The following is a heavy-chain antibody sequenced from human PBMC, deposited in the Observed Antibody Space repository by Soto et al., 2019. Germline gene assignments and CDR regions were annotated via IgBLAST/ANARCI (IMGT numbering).Heavy chain of an antibody. CDR1: GFTFSSYG. CDR2: ISYDGSNK. D-gene: IGHD3-22*01. CDR3: AKEYYYDSSGLFDY. V-gene: IGHV3-30*18. J-gene: IGHJ4*02. Sequence: GGSLRLSCAAPGFTFSSYGMHWVRPAPGKGLEWVAVISYDGSNKYYADSVKGRFTISRDNSKNTLYLQMNSLRAEDTAVYYCAKEYYYDSSGLFDYWGQGTLVTVSS.